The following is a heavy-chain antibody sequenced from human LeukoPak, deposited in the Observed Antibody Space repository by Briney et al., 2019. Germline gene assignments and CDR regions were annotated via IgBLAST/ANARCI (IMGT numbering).Heavy chain of an antibody. CDR1: SDFFSSVTDY. Sequence: ASETLSLTCTVSSDFFSSVTDYWAWIRQPPGKGLEWIASGDYSGGTYYNPSLESRVAISADMSKNQISLKLSSVTAADTALYYCARERGEEYSSGWYKTNFFDTWGQGTRVTVSS. J-gene: IGHJ4*02. D-gene: IGHD6-19*01. V-gene: IGHV4-39*07. CDR3: ARERGEEYSSGWYKTNFFDT. CDR2: GDYSGGT.